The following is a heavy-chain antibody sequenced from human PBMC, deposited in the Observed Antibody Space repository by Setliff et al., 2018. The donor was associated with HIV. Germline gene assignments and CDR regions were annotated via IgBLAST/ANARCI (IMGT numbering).Heavy chain of an antibody. D-gene: IGHD3-22*01. V-gene: IGHV4-4*08. CDR3: ARDHKYYYDSSGLDY. J-gene: IGHJ4*02. CDR2: IYSTGST. Sequence: SETLSLTCTVSGPSINIHYWSWIRQSPGKAFEWIGYIYSTGSTNYNPSLQSRVTISADTSKNQFSLNLSSVTAAETAVYYCARDHKYYYDSSGLDYWGQGTLVTVSS. CDR1: GPSINIHY.